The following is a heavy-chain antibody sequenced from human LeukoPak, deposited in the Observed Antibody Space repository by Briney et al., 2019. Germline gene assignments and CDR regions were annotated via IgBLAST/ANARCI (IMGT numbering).Heavy chain of an antibody. Sequence: GASVKVSCKASGYTFTSYGISWVRQAPGQGLEWMGWISAYNGNTNYAPKLQGRVTMTTDTSTSTAYMELRSLRSDDTAVYYCARVGGYDFWSGYFDYYYYMDVWGKGTTVTVSS. CDR1: GYTFTSYG. CDR2: ISAYNGNT. D-gene: IGHD3-3*01. J-gene: IGHJ6*03. V-gene: IGHV1-18*01. CDR3: ARVGGYDFWSGYFDYYYYMDV.